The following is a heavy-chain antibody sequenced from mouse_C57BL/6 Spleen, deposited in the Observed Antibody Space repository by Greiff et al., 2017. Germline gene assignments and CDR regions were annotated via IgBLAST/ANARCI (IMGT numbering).Heavy chain of an antibody. CDR1: GYTFTEYT. CDR2: FYPGSGSI. CDR3: ARHEVETGNYDIAMEY. D-gene: IGHD2-4*01. J-gene: IGHJ4*01. Sequence: QVQLQQSGAELVKPGASVKLSCKASGYTFTEYTIHWVKQRSGQGLEWIGWFYPGSGSIKYNEKFKDKATLTADKSSSTVYLELSRLTSEDSAVYFCARHEVETGNYDIAMEYWGQGTSVTVSS. V-gene: IGHV1-62-2*01.